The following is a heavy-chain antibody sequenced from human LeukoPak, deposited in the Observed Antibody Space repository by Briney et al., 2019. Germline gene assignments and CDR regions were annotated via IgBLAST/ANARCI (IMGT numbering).Heavy chain of an antibody. CDR2: IDPDTGDT. D-gene: IGHD3-22*01. V-gene: IGHV1-2*02. J-gene: IGHJ4*02. CDR1: GYTFIDHY. Sequence: GASVKVSCKPSGYTFIDHYLHWVRQAPGQGLESLGWIDPDTGDTNYPQKFQGRVTMSRDTSSSTAYMELNRLRSDDTAVYYCARAGHNSNSGGYDFWGLGTLVTVPS. CDR3: ARAGHNSNSGGYDF.